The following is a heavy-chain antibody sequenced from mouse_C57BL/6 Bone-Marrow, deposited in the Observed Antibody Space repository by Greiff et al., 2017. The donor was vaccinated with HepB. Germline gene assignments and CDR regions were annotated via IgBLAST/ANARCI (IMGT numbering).Heavy chain of an antibody. Sequence: EVQVVESGGGLVKPGGSLKLSCAASGFTFSDYGMHWVRQAPEKGLEWVAYISSGSSTIYYADTVKGRFTISRDNAKNTLFLQMTSLRSEDTAMDYCWGAPYYAMDYWGQGTSVTVSS. V-gene: IGHV5-17*01. CDR3: WGAPYYAMDY. CDR1: GFTFSDYG. CDR2: ISSGSSTI. J-gene: IGHJ4*01.